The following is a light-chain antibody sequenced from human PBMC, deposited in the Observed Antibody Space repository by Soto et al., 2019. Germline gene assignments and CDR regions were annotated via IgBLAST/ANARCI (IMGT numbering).Light chain of an antibody. V-gene: IGKV1-5*03. J-gene: IGKJ1*01. CDR1: QTISSW. CDR3: QHYNSYSEA. CDR2: KAS. Sequence: DIQMTQSPSTMSGSVGDRVTITCRASQTISSWLAWYQQKPGKAPKLLIYKASTLKSGVPSRFSGSRSGTEFTLTISSLQPDELATYYCQHYNSYSEAFGQGTKVDIK.